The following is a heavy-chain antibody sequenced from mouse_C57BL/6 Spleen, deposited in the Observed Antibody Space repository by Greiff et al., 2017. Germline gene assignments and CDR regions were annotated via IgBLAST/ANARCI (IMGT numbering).Heavy chain of an antibody. CDR2: ISSGSSTI. Sequence: EVKLMESGGGLVKPGGSLKLSCAASGFTFSDYGMHWVRQAPEKGLEWVAYISSGSSTIYYADTVKGRFTISRDNAKNTLFLQMTSLRSEDTAMYYCAKYSNYDYYAMDYWGQGTSVTVSS. V-gene: IGHV5-17*01. CDR1: GFTFSDYG. J-gene: IGHJ4*01. CDR3: AKYSNYDYYAMDY. D-gene: IGHD2-5*01.